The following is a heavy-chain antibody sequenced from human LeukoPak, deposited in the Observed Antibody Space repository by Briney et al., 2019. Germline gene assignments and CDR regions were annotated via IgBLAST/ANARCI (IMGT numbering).Heavy chain of an antibody. CDR3: ATAAYDSNGFTANHDY. CDR2: IKEDGSER. CDR1: AFIFSGHW. V-gene: IGHV3-7*03. Sequence: GGSLRLSCEGSAFIFSGHWMNWVRQTPGKGLEWVASIKEDGSERQYVDSVKGRFTISRDNSKNTLYLQMNNLRAEDTAVYYCATAAYDSNGFTANHDYWGQGTLVTVSS. J-gene: IGHJ4*02. D-gene: IGHD3-22*01.